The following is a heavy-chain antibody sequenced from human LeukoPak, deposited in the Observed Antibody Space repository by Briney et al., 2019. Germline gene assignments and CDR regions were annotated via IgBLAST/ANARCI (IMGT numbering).Heavy chain of an antibody. D-gene: IGHD6-6*01. V-gene: IGHV4-34*01. CDR3: ARGVARSSSVFNY. CDR2: INHSGST. Sequence: GSLRLSCAASGFTFSSYAMHWVRQAPGKGLEWIGEINHSGSTNYNPSLKSRVTISVDTSKNQFSLKLSSVTAADTAVYYCARGVARSSSVFNYWGQGTLVTVSS. J-gene: IGHJ4*02. CDR1: GFTFSSYA.